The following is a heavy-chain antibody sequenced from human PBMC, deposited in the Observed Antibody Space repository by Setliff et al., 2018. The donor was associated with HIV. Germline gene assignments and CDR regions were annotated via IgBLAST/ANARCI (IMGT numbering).Heavy chain of an antibody. V-gene: IGHV3-7*01. D-gene: IGHD3-22*01. CDR3: ARVGSGYRGYDY. CDR2: IKQGGSER. J-gene: IGHJ4*02. CDR1: GITFSSYW. Sequence: LRLSCVASGITFSSYWMSWVRQAPGKGLEWVANIKQGGSERSYVDSVKGRFTISRDNAKNSLYLQMNSLRAEDTAVYYCARVGSGYRGYDYWGQGTLVTVSS.